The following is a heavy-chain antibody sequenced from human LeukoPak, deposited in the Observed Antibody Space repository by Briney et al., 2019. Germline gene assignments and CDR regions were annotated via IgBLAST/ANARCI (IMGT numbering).Heavy chain of an antibody. J-gene: IGHJ6*02. CDR1: GFTFNTYG. CDR3: ARVGCTGGSCLAYNYYAMDV. V-gene: IGHV3-33*01. D-gene: IGHD2-15*01. Sequence: QPGRSLRLPCAASGFTFNTYGMNWVPQAPGKGLVWVAIIWCDGSEKYYADPVKVRFTISRDNSENTLYLQVNSLRAEHTAVYYCARVGCTGGSCLAYNYYAMDVWGQGTTVTVSS. CDR2: IWCDGSEK.